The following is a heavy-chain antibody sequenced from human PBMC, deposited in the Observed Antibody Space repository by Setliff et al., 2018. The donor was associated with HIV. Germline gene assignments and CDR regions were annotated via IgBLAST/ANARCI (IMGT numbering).Heavy chain of an antibody. V-gene: IGHV1-18*01. CDR3: ARGGTGRPRPIDY. J-gene: IGHJ4*02. Sequence: GASVKVSCKASGYTFTSFGINWVRQAPGQGLEWMGWISANNGNTSYAQRLHDRVTMTTDTSTSTVYMELRSLRSDDTAVYYCARGGTGRPRPIDYWGQGTLVTVSS. CDR2: ISANNGNT. CDR1: GYTFTSFG. D-gene: IGHD7-27*01.